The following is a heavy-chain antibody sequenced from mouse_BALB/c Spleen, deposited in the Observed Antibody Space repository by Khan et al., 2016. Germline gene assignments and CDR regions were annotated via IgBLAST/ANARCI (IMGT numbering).Heavy chain of an antibody. CDR1: GYTFTNYG. J-gene: IGHJ1*01. D-gene: IGHD1-1*01. V-gene: IGHV9-3-1*01. Sequence: QLQLVQSGPELKRPGKTVKISCKASGYTFTNYGINWVKQAPGKGLKWMGWINTYSGESTYADDFKGRFAFSLEPSANTAYLQINNHKNEDTATYFCARYRYYYGSSRYFDVWGAGTTVTVSS. CDR2: INTYSGES. CDR3: ARYRYYYGSSRYFDV.